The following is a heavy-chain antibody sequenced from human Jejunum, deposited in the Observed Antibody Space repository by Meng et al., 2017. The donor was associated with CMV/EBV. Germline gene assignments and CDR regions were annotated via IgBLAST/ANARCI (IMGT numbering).Heavy chain of an antibody. CDR3: ARDLQLST. V-gene: IGHV3-48*04. CDR1: GFTFSSYS. CDR2: ITSSSGTI. D-gene: IGHD5-18*01. J-gene: IGHJ5*02. Sequence: LTCAASGFTFSSYSMNWVRQAPGKGLEWVSSITSSSGTIYYADSVKGRFTIFRDNAKNSLHLQMNSLRADDTAVYYCARDLQLSTWGQGTLVTVSS.